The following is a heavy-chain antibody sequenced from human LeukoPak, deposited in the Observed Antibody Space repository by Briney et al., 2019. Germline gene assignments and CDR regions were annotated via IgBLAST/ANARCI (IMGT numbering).Heavy chain of an antibody. D-gene: IGHD2-15*01. CDR1: GFTFSTYS. CDR2: IISSSSYI. Sequence: GGSLRLSCAASGFTFSTYSMNWVRQAPGKGLEWVSSIISSSSYIYYADSVKGRFTISRDNAKNSLYLQMNSLRAENTAVYYCARDPQYCSGGSCYSFDYWGQGTLVTVS. J-gene: IGHJ4*02. CDR3: ARDPQYCSGGSCYSFDY. V-gene: IGHV3-21*01.